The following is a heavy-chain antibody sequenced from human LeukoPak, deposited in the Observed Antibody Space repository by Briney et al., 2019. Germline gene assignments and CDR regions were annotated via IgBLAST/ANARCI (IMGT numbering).Heavy chain of an antibody. D-gene: IGHD6-6*01. CDR2: IKADGGEK. Sequence: GGSLRLSCAASGFTFSSHRMNWVRQAPGKGLEWVAKIKADGGEKDHVASVKGRFTISRDNAKNSLYLQMNSLRVEDTAVYYCARGGAARPDFWGQGTLVTVSS. V-gene: IGHV3-7*01. J-gene: IGHJ4*02. CDR3: ARGGAARPDF. CDR1: GFTFSSHR.